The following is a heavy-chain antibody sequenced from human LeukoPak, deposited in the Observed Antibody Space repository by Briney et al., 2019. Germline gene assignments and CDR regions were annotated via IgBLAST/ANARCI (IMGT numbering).Heavy chain of an antibody. CDR3: ARAGASASGMDV. D-gene: IGHD6-13*01. CDR1: GYTFTGYY. J-gene: IGHJ6*02. Sequence: ASVKVSCKASGYTFTGYYMHWVRQAPGQGLEWMGWINPNSGGANYAQKFQGRVTMTRDASISTAYMELSRLRSDDTAVYYCARAGASASGMDVWGQGTTVTVSS. V-gene: IGHV1-2*02. CDR2: INPNSGGA.